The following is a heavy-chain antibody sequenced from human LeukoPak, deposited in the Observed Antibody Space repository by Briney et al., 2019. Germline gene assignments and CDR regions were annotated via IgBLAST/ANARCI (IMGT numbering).Heavy chain of an antibody. J-gene: IGHJ4*02. CDR2: INHSGST. D-gene: IGHD5-24*01. Sequence: SETLSLTCAVYGGSFSGYYWSWIRQPPGKGLEWIGEINHSGSTNYDPSLKSRVTISVATSKHQFSLTLSSVTAADTAVYYCARGVGRRVGYNYRYWGQGTLVTVSS. CDR1: GGSFSGYY. CDR3: ARGVGRRVGYNYRY. V-gene: IGHV4-34*01.